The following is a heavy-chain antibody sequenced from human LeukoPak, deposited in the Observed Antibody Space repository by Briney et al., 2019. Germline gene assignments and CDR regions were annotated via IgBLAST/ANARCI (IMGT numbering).Heavy chain of an antibody. D-gene: IGHD3-16*01. Sequence: APMKVSCKASGGTFSSYAISWVRQAPGQGLEWMGRIIPILGIANYAQKFQGRVTITADKSTSTAYMELSSLRSEDTAVYYCATSLRLRLGEPYYFDYWGQGTLVTVSS. J-gene: IGHJ4*02. CDR3: ATSLRLRLGEPYYFDY. CDR2: IIPILGIA. V-gene: IGHV1-69*04. CDR1: GGTFSSYA.